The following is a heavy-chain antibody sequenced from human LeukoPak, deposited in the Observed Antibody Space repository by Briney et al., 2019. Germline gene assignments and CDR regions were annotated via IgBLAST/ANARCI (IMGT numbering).Heavy chain of an antibody. Sequence: GGSLRLSCAASGFTFSSYGMHWVRQAPGKGLEWVAVIWYDGSNKYYADSVKGRLTISRDNSKNTLYLQMNSLRAEDTAVYYCARDCRGHGDYDYYGMDVWGQGTTVTVSS. CDR2: IWYDGSNK. J-gene: IGHJ6*02. V-gene: IGHV3-33*01. D-gene: IGHD4-17*01. CDR1: GFTFSSYG. CDR3: ARDCRGHGDYDYYGMDV.